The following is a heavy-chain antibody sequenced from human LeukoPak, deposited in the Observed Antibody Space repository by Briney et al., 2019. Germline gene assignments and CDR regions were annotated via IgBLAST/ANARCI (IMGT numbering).Heavy chain of an antibody. CDR2: ISGSGGIT. V-gene: IGHV3-23*01. J-gene: IGHJ5*02. CDR1: GFTFSSYA. Sequence: GGSLRLSCAASGFTFSSYAISWVRQAPGKGLEWVSAISGSGGITYYADSVKGRFTISRGNSKNTLYLQMNSRRAEDTAVYYCAKHDPRRVVITNWFDPWGQGTLVTVSS. D-gene: IGHD3-22*01. CDR3: AKHDPRRVVITNWFDP.